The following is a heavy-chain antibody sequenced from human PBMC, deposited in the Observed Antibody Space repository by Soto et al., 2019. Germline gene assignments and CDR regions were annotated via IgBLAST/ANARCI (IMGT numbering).Heavy chain of an antibody. D-gene: IGHD3-10*01. CDR3: ARDRPYGSGSYYTSGSDY. CDR2: ISAYNGNT. J-gene: IGHJ4*02. V-gene: IGHV1-18*01. CDR1: GYTFTSYG. Sequence: QVQLVQSGAEVKKPGASVKVSCKASGYTFTSYGISWVRQAPGQGLEWMGWISAYNGNTNYAQKLQGRVTMTTDTSTSTAYMELRSLRSDDTAVCYCARDRPYGSGSYYTSGSDYWGQGTLVTVSS.